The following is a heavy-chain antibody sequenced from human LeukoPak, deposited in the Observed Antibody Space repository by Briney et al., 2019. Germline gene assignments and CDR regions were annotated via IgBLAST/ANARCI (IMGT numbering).Heavy chain of an antibody. J-gene: IGHJ6*02. CDR2: IYTSGST. V-gene: IGHV4-61*02. D-gene: IGHD6-13*01. Sequence: SQTLSLTCTVSGGSISSGSYYWSWIRQPAGKGLEWIGRIYTSGSTNHNPSLKSRVTISIDTSKNQFSLKLSSVTAADTAVYYCARDVSSWAYYYYGMDVWGQGTTVTVSS. CDR3: ARDVSSWAYYYYGMDV. CDR1: GGSISSGSYY.